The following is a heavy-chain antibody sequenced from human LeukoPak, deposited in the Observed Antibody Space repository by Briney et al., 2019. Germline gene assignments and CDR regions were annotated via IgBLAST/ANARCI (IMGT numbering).Heavy chain of an antibody. CDR3: AREGDSSGYYFIDY. V-gene: IGHV3-21*01. J-gene: IGHJ4*02. CDR2: ISSSSSYI. CDR1: GFTFSSYS. Sequence: PGGSLRLSCAASGFTFSSYSMNWVRQAPGKGLEWVSSISSSSSYIYYADSVKGRFTISRDNAKNSLYLQMHSLRAEDTAVYYCAREGDSSGYYFIDYWGQGTLVTVSS. D-gene: IGHD3-22*01.